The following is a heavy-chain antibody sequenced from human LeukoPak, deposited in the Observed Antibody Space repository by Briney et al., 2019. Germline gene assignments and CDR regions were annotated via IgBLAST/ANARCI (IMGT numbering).Heavy chain of an antibody. CDR1: GGTFSSYA. CDR2: IIPIFGTA. Sequence: SVKVSCKASGGTFSSYAISWVRQAPGQGLEWMGGIIPIFGTANYAQKFQGRVTITADESTSTAYMELSSLRSEDTAVYYCARVAVAAAKNWFDPWGQGTLVTVPS. D-gene: IGHD6-13*01. J-gene: IGHJ5*02. V-gene: IGHV1-69*13. CDR3: ARVAVAAAKNWFDP.